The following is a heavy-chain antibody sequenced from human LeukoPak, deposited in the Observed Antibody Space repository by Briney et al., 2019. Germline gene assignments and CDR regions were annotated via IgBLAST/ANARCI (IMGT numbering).Heavy chain of an antibody. Sequence: SETLSLTCAVYGGSFSGYYWSWIRQPPGKGLEWIGEINHSGSTNYNPSLKSRVTISVDTSKNQFSLKLSSVTAADTAVYYCARWRSHSSGYYYVGHFDYWGQGTLVTVSS. V-gene: IGHV4-34*01. CDR1: GGSFSGYY. CDR3: ARWRSHSSGYYYVGHFDY. D-gene: IGHD3-22*01. J-gene: IGHJ4*02. CDR2: INHSGST.